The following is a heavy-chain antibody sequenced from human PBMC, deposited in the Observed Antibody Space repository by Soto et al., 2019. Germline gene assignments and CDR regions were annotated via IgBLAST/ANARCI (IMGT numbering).Heavy chain of an antibody. CDR1: GFTFSNAW. J-gene: IGHJ6*02. D-gene: IGHD3-10*01. CDR3: TTERVWFGGLYYYYGMDV. V-gene: IGHV3-15*07. CDR2: IKSKTDGGTT. Sequence: GGSLRLSCAASGFTFSNAWMNWVRQAPGKGLEWDGRIKSKTDGGTTDYAAPVKGRFTISRDDSKNTLYLQMNSLKTEDTAVYYCTTERVWFGGLYYYYGMDVWGQGTTVTVSS.